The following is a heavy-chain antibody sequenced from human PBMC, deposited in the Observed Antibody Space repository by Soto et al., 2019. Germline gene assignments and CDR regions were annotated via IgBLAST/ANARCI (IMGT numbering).Heavy chain of an antibody. V-gene: IGHV3-73*02. Sequence: EVQLVESGGGLVQPGGSLKLSCAASGFTFSGSAMHWVRQASGKGLEWVARIRSKANSYATAYAASVKGRFTISRDDSKNTAYLQMNSLKTEDTAVYYCTRGYSRSYYEDAFDIWGQGTMVTVSS. CDR2: IRSKANSYAT. J-gene: IGHJ3*02. CDR3: TRGYSRSYYEDAFDI. CDR1: GFTFSGSA. D-gene: IGHD1-26*01.